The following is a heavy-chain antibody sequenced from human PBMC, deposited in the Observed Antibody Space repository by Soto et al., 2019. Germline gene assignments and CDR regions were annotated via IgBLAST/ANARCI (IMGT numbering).Heavy chain of an antibody. Sequence: ASVKVSCKASGYTLTSYYVRWVRQAPGQGLEWMGIINPSGGSTSYAQKFQGRVTITRDTSASTAYMELSSLRSEDTAVYYCARQKGYDYIWGSYRPDAFDIWGQGTMLTVSS. V-gene: IGHV1-46*01. CDR2: INPSGGST. J-gene: IGHJ3*02. CDR3: ARQKGYDYIWGSYRPDAFDI. CDR1: GYTLTSYY. D-gene: IGHD3-16*02.